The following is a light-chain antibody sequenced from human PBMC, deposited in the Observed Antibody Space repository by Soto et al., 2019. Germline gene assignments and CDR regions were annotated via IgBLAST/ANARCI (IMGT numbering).Light chain of an antibody. CDR2: GAS. J-gene: IGKJ1*01. CDR1: QSVSNNY. V-gene: IGKV3-20*01. Sequence: EVVLTQSTATLSFSPGDRATLSCRASQSVSNNYLAWYQQKPGQAPRLLIYGASNRATGIPDRFSGSGSGTDFTLTISRLEPEDFAVYYCQQYGSSGTFGQGTKVDIK. CDR3: QQYGSSGT.